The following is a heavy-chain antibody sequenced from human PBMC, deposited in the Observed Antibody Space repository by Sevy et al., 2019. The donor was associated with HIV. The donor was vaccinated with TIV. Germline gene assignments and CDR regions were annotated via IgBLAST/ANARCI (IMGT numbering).Heavy chain of an antibody. CDR3: ARDAARVIVPTAGFDS. D-gene: IGHD1-1*01. V-gene: IGHV3-33*01. Sequence: GGSLRLSCVASGFILRSFSMHWVRQAPGKGLESVAAIWYDGRTERYADSVQGRFTISRDNSKKTLYLQMNSLRDEDTAIYYCARDAARVIVPTAGFDSWGQGPLVTVSS. J-gene: IGHJ5*01. CDR2: IWYDGRTE. CDR1: GFILRSFS.